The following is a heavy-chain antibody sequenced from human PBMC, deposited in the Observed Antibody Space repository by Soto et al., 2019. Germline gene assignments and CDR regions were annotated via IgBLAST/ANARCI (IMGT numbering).Heavy chain of an antibody. D-gene: IGHD3-10*01. Sequence: QVQLVESGGGVVQPGRSLRLSCAASGFTFSSYGMHWVRQAPGKGLEWVAVISYDGSNKYYADSVKGRFTISRDNSKNTLYLQMNSLRAEDTAVYYCAKDFPYGSGHYYGMDVWGQGTTVTVSS. CDR3: AKDFPYGSGHYYGMDV. V-gene: IGHV3-30*18. CDR2: ISYDGSNK. CDR1: GFTFSSYG. J-gene: IGHJ6*02.